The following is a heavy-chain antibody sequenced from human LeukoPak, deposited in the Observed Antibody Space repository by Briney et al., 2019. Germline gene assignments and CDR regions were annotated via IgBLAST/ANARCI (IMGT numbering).Heavy chain of an antibody. CDR1: GGTFSSYS. V-gene: IGHV1-69*13. Sequence: ASVKVSCKASGGTFSSYSISWVRQAPGQGLEWMEGIIPIFGTANYAQKFQGRVTITADESTSTAYMELSSLRSEDTAVYYCARSKALRLDDIYYWGQGTLVTVSS. CDR2: IIPIFGTA. J-gene: IGHJ4*02. CDR3: ARSKALRLDDIYY. D-gene: IGHD3-9*01.